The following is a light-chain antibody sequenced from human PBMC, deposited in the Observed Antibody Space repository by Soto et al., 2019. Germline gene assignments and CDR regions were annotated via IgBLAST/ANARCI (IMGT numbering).Light chain of an antibody. V-gene: IGLV2-14*01. J-gene: IGLJ1*01. CDR3: CSYTRRGTLI. CDR2: DVS. CDR1: SSDVGGYNY. Sequence: QSVLTQPASVSGSPGQSITTSCTGTSSDVGGYNYVSWYQQHPGKAPKLMIYDVSNRPSGVSYRFSATKSGNTASLTISGLQAEDEADYYCCSYTRRGTLIFGTGTKVTVL.